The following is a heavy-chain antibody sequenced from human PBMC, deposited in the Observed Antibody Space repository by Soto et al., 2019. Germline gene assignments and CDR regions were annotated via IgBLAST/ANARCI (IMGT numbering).Heavy chain of an antibody. D-gene: IGHD3-22*01. J-gene: IGHJ6*02. CDR1: GFTVSSNY. CDR3: AVTTRQKGYYYYYGMDV. Sequence: GGSLRLSCAASGFTVSSNYMSWVRQAPGKGLEWVSVIYSGGSTYYADSVKGRFTISRDNSKNTLYLQMNSLRAEDTAVYYCAVTTRQKGYYYYYGMDVWGQGTTVTVSS. CDR2: IYSGGST. V-gene: IGHV3-66*01.